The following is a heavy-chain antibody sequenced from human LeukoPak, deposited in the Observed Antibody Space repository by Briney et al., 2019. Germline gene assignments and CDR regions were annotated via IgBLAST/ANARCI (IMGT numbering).Heavy chain of an antibody. J-gene: IGHJ4*02. CDR3: AKEWYSIPYYFDY. Sequence: GGSLRLSCAASGFTFSSYGMHWVRQAPGKGLEWVAFIRYDGSNKYYADSVKGRFTISRDNSKNTLDLQMNSLRAEDTAVYYCAKEWYSIPYYFDYWGQRTLVTVSS. V-gene: IGHV3-30*02. CDR1: GFTFSSYG. D-gene: IGHD2-2*02. CDR2: IRYDGSNK.